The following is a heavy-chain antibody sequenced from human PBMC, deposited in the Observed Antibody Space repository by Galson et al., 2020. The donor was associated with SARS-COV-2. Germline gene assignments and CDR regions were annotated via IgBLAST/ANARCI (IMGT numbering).Heavy chain of an antibody. CDR2: ISYDGSNK. V-gene: IGHV3-30*04. Sequence: GGSLRLSCAASGFTFSSYAMHWVRQAPGKGLEWVAVISYDGSNKYYADSVKGRFTISRDNSKNTLYLQMNSLRAEDTAVYYCARDRERLRDYWGQGTLVTVSA. J-gene: IGHJ4*02. CDR1: GFTFSSYA. D-gene: IGHD1-1*01. CDR3: ARDRERLRDY.